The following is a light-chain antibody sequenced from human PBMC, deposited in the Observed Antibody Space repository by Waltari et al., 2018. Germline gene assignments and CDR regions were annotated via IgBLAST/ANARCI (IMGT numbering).Light chain of an antibody. CDR3: CSYTGTYTHWV. CDR2: DVS. Sequence: QSALTQPRSVSGSPGQSVTISCTGTSNDVGAYNYVSWHQQHPGKAPKLMIYDVSKRPSGVPEPFSASKSGNTASLTISGLQSEDEADYYCCSYTGTYTHWVFGGGTKLTVL. CDR1: SNDVGAYNY. J-gene: IGLJ3*02. V-gene: IGLV2-11*01.